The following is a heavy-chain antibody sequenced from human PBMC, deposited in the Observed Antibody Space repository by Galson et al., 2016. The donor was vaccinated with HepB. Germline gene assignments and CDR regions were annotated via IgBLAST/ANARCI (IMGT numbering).Heavy chain of an antibody. CDR2: VSDTGRG. V-gene: IGHV4-59*01. CDR3: ARDSRGWSDS. CDR1: GGFFNGYN. Sequence: SETLSLTCTVSGGFFNGYNWTWFRQPPEKGLEWIGYVSDTGRGSFNPSLKSRVTMSVDTSTRQFSLKLRSVTAADTAVYYCARDSRGWSDSWGEGTLVTVSS. J-gene: IGHJ5*01.